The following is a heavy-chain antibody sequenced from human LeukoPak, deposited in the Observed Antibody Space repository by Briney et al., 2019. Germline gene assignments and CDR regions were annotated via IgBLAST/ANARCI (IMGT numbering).Heavy chain of an antibody. Sequence: PGGSLRLSCAASGFTFSSYSMNWVHQAPGKGLEWVSYISSSSSTIDYADSVKGRFTISRDNAKNSLYLQMNSLRAEDTAVYYCARIPYYYYYYMDVWGKGTTVTVSS. CDR1: GFTFSSYS. V-gene: IGHV3-48*04. CDR2: ISSSSSTI. J-gene: IGHJ6*03. D-gene: IGHD2-21*01. CDR3: ARIPYYYYYYMDV.